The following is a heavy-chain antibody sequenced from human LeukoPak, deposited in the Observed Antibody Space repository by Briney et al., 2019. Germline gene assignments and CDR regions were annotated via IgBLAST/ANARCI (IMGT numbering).Heavy chain of an antibody. CDR3: ARGRSTGYPYY. J-gene: IGHJ4*02. CDR2: VNPNSGST. CDR1: GYTFTSYD. Sequence: GASVKVSCKASGYTFTSYDINWVRQATGQGLEWMGWVNPNSGSTGYAQKFQGRVTITRNTSISTAYMELSGLRSEDTAVYYCARGRSTGYPYYLGQGTLVTVSS. V-gene: IGHV1-8*03. D-gene: IGHD5-12*01.